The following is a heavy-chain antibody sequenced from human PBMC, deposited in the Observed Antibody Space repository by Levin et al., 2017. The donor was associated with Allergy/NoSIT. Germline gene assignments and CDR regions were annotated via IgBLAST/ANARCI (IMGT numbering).Heavy chain of an antibody. J-gene: IGHJ5*02. CDR2: MNPNSGNT. V-gene: IGHV1-8*01. D-gene: IGHD4-23*01. Sequence: EASVKVSCKASGYTFTSYDLNWVRQASGQGLEWMGWMNPNSGNTGYAQKFQGRVTMTRDTSISTAYMELSSLRSEDTAVYYCARDYGGNSGWFDPWGQGTLVTVSS. CDR3: ARDYGGNSGWFDP. CDR1: GYTFTSYD.